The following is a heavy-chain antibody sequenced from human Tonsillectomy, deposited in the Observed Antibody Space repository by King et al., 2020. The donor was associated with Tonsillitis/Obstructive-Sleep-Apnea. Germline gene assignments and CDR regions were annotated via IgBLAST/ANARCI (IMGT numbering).Heavy chain of an antibody. CDR1: GYTFTSYG. J-gene: IGHJ6*03. Sequence: QLVQSGAEVKKPGASVKVSCKASGYTFTSYGISWVRQAPGQGPEWMGWISAYNGNTNYAQKLQGRVTMTTDTSTSTAYMELRSLRSDDTAVYYCARVMGVVAAPGDYYYYMDVWGKGTTVTVSS. CDR3: ARVMGVVAAPGDYYYYMDV. D-gene: IGHD2-15*01. CDR2: ISAYNGNT. V-gene: IGHV1-18*01.